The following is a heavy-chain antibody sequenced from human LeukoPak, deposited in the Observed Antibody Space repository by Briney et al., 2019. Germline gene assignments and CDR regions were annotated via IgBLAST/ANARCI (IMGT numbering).Heavy chain of an antibody. Sequence: GGSLRLSCAASGFTFDDYGMSWVRQAPGKGLEWVSGINWNGGSTGYADSVKGRFTISRDNAKNSLYLQMNSLRAEDTAVYYCASLLDSSGYYWGKFDAFDIWGQGTMVTVSS. CDR2: INWNGGST. J-gene: IGHJ3*02. D-gene: IGHD3-22*01. CDR3: ASLLDSSGYYWGKFDAFDI. CDR1: GFTFDDYG. V-gene: IGHV3-20*04.